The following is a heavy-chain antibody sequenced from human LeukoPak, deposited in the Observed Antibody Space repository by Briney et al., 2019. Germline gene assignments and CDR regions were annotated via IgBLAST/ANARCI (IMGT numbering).Heavy chain of an antibody. J-gene: IGHJ4*02. Sequence: GGSLRLSCAASGFTFSSYAMSWVRQAPGKGLEWVAFISSSSTTIYYADSVKGRFTISRDNAKNSLSLQMNSLRADDTAVYYCAREDYGPEYWGQGTLVSVSS. CDR2: ISSSSTTI. V-gene: IGHV3-48*04. D-gene: IGHD4-17*01. CDR3: AREDYGPEY. CDR1: GFTFSSYA.